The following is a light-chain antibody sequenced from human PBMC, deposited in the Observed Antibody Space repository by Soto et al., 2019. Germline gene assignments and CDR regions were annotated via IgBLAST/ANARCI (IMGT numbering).Light chain of an antibody. V-gene: IGKV1-27*01. CDR2: AAS. J-gene: IGKJ4*01. Sequence: DIQMTQSPSSLSASVGDRVTITCWASQGISNYLAWYQQKPGKVPKLLIYAASTLQFGVPPRFSGSGSGTDFTLTVSSLQPEDVATYYCQKYDSVPLTFGGGTKVEI. CDR1: QGISNY. CDR3: QKYDSVPLT.